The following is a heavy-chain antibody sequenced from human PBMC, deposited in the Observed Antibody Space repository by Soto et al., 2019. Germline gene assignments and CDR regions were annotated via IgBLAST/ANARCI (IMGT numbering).Heavy chain of an antibody. Sequence: SETLSLICTVSGGSISSYYWSWIRQPPGKGLEWIGYIYYSGSTNYNPSLKSRVTISVDTSKNQFSLKLSSVTAADTAVYYCARGRGNYYDSSGYYSLDAFDIWGQGTMVTVSS. D-gene: IGHD3-22*01. CDR1: GGSISSYY. CDR3: ARGRGNYYDSSGYYSLDAFDI. J-gene: IGHJ3*02. CDR2: IYYSGST. V-gene: IGHV4-59*01.